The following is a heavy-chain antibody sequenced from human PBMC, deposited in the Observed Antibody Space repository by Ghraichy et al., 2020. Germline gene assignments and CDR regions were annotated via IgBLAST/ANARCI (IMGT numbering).Heavy chain of an antibody. Sequence: GGSLRLSCSASGFTLSNYWMHWLRQAPWKGLVWVSRIKSDGTSTIYADSVKGRFTISRDNAKNTLYLQMNSLRVEDTAVYYCAREYCSGGRCFFGTGGSHFDYWGQGNLVTVSS. CDR1: GFTLSNYW. CDR3: AREYCSGGRCFFGTGGSHFDY. V-gene: IGHV3-74*01. CDR2: IKSDGTST. D-gene: IGHD2-15*01. J-gene: IGHJ4*02.